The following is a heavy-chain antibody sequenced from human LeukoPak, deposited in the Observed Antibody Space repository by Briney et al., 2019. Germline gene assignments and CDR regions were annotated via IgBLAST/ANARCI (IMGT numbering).Heavy chain of an antibody. D-gene: IGHD3-10*01. CDR1: GYTFTSYG. V-gene: IGHV1-18*01. Sequence: GASVKVSCKASGYTFTSYGISWVRQAPGQGLEWMGRISAYNGNTNYAQKLQGRVTMTTDTSTSTAYMELRSLRSDDTAVYYCARDVTMVRGAPDHFDYWGQGTLVTVSS. CDR3: ARDVTMVRGAPDHFDY. J-gene: IGHJ4*02. CDR2: ISAYNGNT.